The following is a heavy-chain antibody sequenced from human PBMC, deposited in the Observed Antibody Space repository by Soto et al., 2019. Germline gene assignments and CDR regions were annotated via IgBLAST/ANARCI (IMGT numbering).Heavy chain of an antibody. J-gene: IGHJ3*02. D-gene: IGHD1-26*01. CDR1: GGTFSSYA. CDR2: IIPIFGTA. Sequence: QVQLVQSGAEVKKPGSSVKVSCKASGGTFSSYAISWVRQAPGQGLEWMGGIIPIFGTANYAQKFQGRVTITADESTRTAYMELSSLRSEDTAVYYCAIERDGGSYSAFDIWGQGTMVTVSS. CDR3: AIERDGGSYSAFDI. V-gene: IGHV1-69*01.